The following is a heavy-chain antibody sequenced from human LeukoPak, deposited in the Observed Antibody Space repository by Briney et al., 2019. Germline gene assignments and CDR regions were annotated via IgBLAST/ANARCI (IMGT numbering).Heavy chain of an antibody. D-gene: IGHD6-13*01. CDR2: ISGSGGST. J-gene: IGHJ4*02. CDR1: GLTFSSYA. Sequence: PGGSLRLSCAASGLTFSSYAMSWVRQAPGKGLEGVTAISGSGGSTYYADSVKGRFTISRDNSKNTLYLQMNSLRAEDTAVYYCAKAYSGSWYGLTFDYWGQGTVVSVFS. V-gene: IGHV3-23*01. CDR3: AKAYSGSWYGLTFDY.